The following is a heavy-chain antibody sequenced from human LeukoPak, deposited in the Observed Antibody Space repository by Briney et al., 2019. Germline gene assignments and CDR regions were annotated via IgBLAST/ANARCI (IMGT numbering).Heavy chain of an antibody. CDR3: ARAAQRYCSSTSCYPFDY. Sequence: SETLSLTCTVSGVSISSYYWSWIRQPPGKGLEWLGYIYYSGSTNYNPSLKSRVTISVDTSKNQFSLKLSSVTAADTAVYYCARAAQRYCSSTSCYPFDYWGQGTLVTVSS. J-gene: IGHJ4*02. CDR2: IYYSGST. CDR1: GVSISSYY. D-gene: IGHD2-2*01. V-gene: IGHV4-59*01.